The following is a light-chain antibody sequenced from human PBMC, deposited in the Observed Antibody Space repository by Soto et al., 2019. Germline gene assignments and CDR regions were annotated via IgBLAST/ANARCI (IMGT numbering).Light chain of an antibody. CDR3: QQYGSSVMYT. J-gene: IGKJ2*01. Sequence: EIVLTQSPGTLSLSPGDRATLSCRASQSVYNNYLAWYQQKPGQAPRLLIYAASSRATGLPDRFSGSGSGTDFTLTISRLEPVDFAVYYCQQYGSSVMYTFGQGTKLEIK. CDR1: QSVYNNY. CDR2: AAS. V-gene: IGKV3-20*01.